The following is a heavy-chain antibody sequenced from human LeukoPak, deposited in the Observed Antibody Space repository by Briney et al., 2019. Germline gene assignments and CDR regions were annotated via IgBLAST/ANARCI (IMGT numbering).Heavy chain of an antibody. J-gene: IGHJ4*02. V-gene: IGHV1-18*01. CDR3: ARWGPSPSDY. CDR2: ISAYNGNT. CDR1: GYIFINHG. Sequence: ASVKVSCKASGYIFINHGIAWVRQAPGQGLEYMGWISAYNGNTDYAQKFQGRVTMTIDTATSTAYLEPTTLRSDDTAVYYCARWGPSPSDYWGQGTLVTVSS. D-gene: IGHD3-16*01.